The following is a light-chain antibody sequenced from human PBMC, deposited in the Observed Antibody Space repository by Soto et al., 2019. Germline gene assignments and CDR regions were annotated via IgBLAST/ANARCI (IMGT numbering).Light chain of an antibody. J-gene: IGKJ4*01. CDR2: DAS. CDR1: QNINTW. V-gene: IGKV1-5*01. CDR3: QQYNSYSRS. Sequence: DIQMTQSPSTLSASVGDRVTITCRASQNINTWLAWYQQKPGKAPKLLIHDASSLQSGVPSRFRGSTSGTEFTLTISSLQPDDFATYYCQQYNSYSRSFGGGTKV.